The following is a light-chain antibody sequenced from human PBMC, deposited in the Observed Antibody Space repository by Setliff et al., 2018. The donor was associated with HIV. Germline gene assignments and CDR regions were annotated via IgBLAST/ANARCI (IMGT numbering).Light chain of an antibody. CDR2: GNN. CDR3: QSYDNSLSGSGV. J-gene: IGLJ1*01. CDR1: SSNIGAGYD. Sequence: QSVLTQPPSVSGAPGQRVTISCTGSSSNIGAGYDVHWYQQLPGTAPKLLIYGNNNRPSGVPDRLSGSKSGTSASLAITGLQAEDEADYYCQSYDNSLSGSGVFGTGTKVTV. V-gene: IGLV1-40*01.